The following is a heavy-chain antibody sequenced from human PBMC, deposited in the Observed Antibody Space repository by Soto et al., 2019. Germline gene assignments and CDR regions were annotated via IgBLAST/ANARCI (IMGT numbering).Heavy chain of an antibody. D-gene: IGHD2-2*01. CDR2: MNPNSGNT. CDR1: GYTFTSYD. J-gene: IGHJ3*02. V-gene: IGHV1-8*01. Sequence: QVQLVQSGAEVKKPGASVKVSCKASGYTFTSYDINWVRQATGQGLEWMGWMNPNSGNTGYAQKFQGRVTMTRNTSISTAYMELSSLRSEDTAVYYCASGGQYQLLGEGAFDIWGQGTMVTVSS. CDR3: ASGGQYQLLGEGAFDI.